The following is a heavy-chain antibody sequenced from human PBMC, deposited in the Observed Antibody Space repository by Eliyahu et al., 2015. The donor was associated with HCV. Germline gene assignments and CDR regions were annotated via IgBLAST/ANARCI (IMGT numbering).Heavy chain of an antibody. CDR1: GFTFIKXA. J-gene: IGHJ6*02. Sequence: QVQLVXSGGGVVQPXTSXRLSCAASGFTFIKXAMHWVRQAPGKGLEXVAVVSYDXGNKHXADSVKGRFTISRDNSKNTQYLQVNSLRAEDTAVYYCARDQHGLGIHGMDVWGLGTTVTVSS. V-gene: IGHV3-30-3*01. CDR2: VSYDXGNK. D-gene: IGHD3-10*01. CDR3: ARDQHGLGIHGMDV.